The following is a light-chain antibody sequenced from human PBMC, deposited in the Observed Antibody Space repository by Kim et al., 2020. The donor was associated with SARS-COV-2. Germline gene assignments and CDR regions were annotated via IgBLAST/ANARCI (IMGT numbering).Light chain of an antibody. V-gene: IGLV3-1*01. CDR2: QDS. Sequence: SVSPGQTASITCSGDKLGDKYACWYQQKPGQSPVLVIYQDSKRPSGIPVRFSGSNSGNTATLTISGTQAMDVADYYCQAWDSSNVVFGGGTQLTVL. J-gene: IGLJ2*01. CDR1: KLGDKY. CDR3: QAWDSSNVV.